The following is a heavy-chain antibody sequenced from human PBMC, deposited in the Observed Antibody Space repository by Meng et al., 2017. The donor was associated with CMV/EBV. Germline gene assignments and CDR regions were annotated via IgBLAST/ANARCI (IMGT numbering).Heavy chain of an antibody. CDR3: YIAHRCMVREATDYYGMDV. CDR1: GFTFSNYS. D-gene: IGHD3-10*01. V-gene: IGHV3-21*01. Sequence: GESLKISCAASGFTFSNYSMNWVRQAPGKGLEWVSPISSGGSYIYYADSVKGRFTISRDNAKNSLYLQMNRLGAEDTAVYYCYIAHRCMVREATDYYGMDVWGQGTTVTVSS. J-gene: IGHJ6*02. CDR2: ISSGGSYI.